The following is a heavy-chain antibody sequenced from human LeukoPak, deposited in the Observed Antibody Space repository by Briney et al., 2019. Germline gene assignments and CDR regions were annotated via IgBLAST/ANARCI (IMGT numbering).Heavy chain of an antibody. Sequence: PGGSLRLSCAASGFTFSSYAMHWVRQAPGKGLEWVAVISYDGSNKYYADSVKGRFTISRDNSKNTLYLQMNSLRAEDTAVYYCARGGYGDGGWFDPWGQGTLVTVSS. V-gene: IGHV3-30-3*01. CDR3: ARGGYGDGGWFDP. D-gene: IGHD4-17*01. CDR2: ISYDGSNK. J-gene: IGHJ5*02. CDR1: GFTFSSYA.